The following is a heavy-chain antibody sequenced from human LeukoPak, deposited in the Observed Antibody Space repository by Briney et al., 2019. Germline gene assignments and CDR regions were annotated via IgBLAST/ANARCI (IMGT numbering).Heavy chain of an antibody. D-gene: IGHD5-18*01. V-gene: IGHV3-30*04. CDR3: ALFSGSGYSLIGVPHVDY. CDR1: GFTFSGYP. Sequence: GGSLRLSCAASGFTFSGYPIHWVRQAPGKGLEWVAVISYDGSNKYYADSVKGRFTISRDNSKNTLYLQMNSLRAEDTAVYYCALFSGSGYSLIGVPHVDYWGQGTLVTVSS. CDR2: ISYDGSNK. J-gene: IGHJ4*02.